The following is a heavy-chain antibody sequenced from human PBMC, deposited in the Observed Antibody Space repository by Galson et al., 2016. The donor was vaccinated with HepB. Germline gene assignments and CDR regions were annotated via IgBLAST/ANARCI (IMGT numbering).Heavy chain of an antibody. CDR2: FRPVDSDT. J-gene: IGHJ4*02. V-gene: IGHV5-51*01. D-gene: IGHD3-3*01. CDR1: GYTFSTSW. CDR3: ARQSSGYFDF. Sequence: QSGAEVKKPGESLKISCEGSGYTFSTSWIAWVRQRPGKGLEWMANFRPVDSDTTYSPSFEGQVTVSADKSIRTAYLQWSSLKASDSGMYYCARQSSGYFDFWGQGTLVTVSS.